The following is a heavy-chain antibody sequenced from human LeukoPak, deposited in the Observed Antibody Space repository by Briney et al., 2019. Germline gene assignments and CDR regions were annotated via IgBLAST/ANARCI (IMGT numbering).Heavy chain of an antibody. CDR1: GYSFTNNY. J-gene: IGHJ4*02. CDR3: ARDQEGFDY. Sequence: GASVKVSCKASGYSFTNNYIHWVRQAPGQGLEWMGMIYPRDGSTSYAQKFQGRVTVTSDTSTSTVHMELSGLRSEDTAVYYCARDQEGFDYWCQGTLVTVSS. CDR2: IYPRDGST. V-gene: IGHV1-46*01.